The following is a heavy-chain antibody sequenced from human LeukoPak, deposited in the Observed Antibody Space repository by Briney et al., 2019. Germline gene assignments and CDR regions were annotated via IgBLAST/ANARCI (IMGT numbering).Heavy chain of an antibody. CDR2: INHSGST. Sequence: SETLSLTCAVYGGSFSGYYWSWIRQPPGKGLEWIGEINHSGSTNYNPSLKSRVTISVDTSKNQFSLKLRSVTAADTAVYYCARDYGDFPAYYFDYWGQGTLVTVSS. D-gene: IGHD4-17*01. CDR1: GGSFSGYY. V-gene: IGHV4-34*01. CDR3: ARDYGDFPAYYFDY. J-gene: IGHJ4*02.